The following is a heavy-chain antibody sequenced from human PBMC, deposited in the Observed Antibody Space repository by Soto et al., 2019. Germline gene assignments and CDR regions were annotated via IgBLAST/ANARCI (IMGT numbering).Heavy chain of an antibody. CDR3: ARDNCSGGSCYPHNWFDP. CDR2: IYTSGST. CDR1: GGSISSYY. Sequence: SETLSLTCTVSGGSISSYYWSWIRQPAGKGLEWIGRIYTSGSTNYNPSLKSRVTMSVDTSKNQFSLKLSSVTAADTAVYYCARDNCSGGSCYPHNWFDPWGQGTLVTVSS. D-gene: IGHD2-15*01. J-gene: IGHJ5*02. V-gene: IGHV4-4*07.